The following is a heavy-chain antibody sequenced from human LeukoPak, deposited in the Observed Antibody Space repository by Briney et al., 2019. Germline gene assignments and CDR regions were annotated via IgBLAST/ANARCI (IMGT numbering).Heavy chain of an antibody. V-gene: IGHV1-2*02. CDR3: ARDLGAHCSSTSCYPTSRNWFDP. J-gene: IGHJ5*02. Sequence: ASVKVSCKASGYTFTGYYMHWVRQAPGQGLEWMGWINPNSGGTNYAQKFQGRVTMTRDTSISTAYMELSRLRSDDTAVYYCARDLGAHCSSTSCYPTSRNWFDPWGRGTLVTVSS. CDR1: GYTFTGYY. D-gene: IGHD2-2*01. CDR2: INPNSGGT.